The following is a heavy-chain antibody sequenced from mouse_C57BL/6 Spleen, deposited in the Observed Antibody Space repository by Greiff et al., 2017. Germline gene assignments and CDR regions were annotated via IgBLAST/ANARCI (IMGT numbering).Heavy chain of an antibody. Sequence: QVQLQQSGAELVKPGASVKISCKASGYAFSSYWMNWVKQRPGKGLEWIGQIYPGDGDTNYNGKFKGKATLTADKSSSTAYMQLSSLTSEDSAVYFCARGTDITTVVEDYWGQGTTLTVSS. CDR3: ARGTDITTVVEDY. D-gene: IGHD1-1*01. CDR2: IYPGDGDT. CDR1: GYAFSSYW. J-gene: IGHJ2*01. V-gene: IGHV1-80*01.